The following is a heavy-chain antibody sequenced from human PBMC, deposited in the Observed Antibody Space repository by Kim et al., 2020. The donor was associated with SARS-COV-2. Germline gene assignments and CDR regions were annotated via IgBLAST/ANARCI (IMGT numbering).Heavy chain of an antibody. J-gene: IGHJ6*02. CDR2: SYN. CDR3: ARVNYGMDV. V-gene: IGHV3-21*01. Sequence: SYNYYAGTVKGRFTSPRDNAKNSLYLQMNSLRAEDTAVYYCARVNYGMDVWGQGTTVTVSS.